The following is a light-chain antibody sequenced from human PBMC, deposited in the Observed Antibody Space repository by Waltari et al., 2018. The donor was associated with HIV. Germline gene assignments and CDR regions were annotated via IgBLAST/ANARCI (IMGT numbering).Light chain of an antibody. CDR1: SGINVCTYR. V-gene: IGLV5-45*01. CDR3: MIWHSSAWV. J-gene: IGLJ3*02. CDR2: YRSDSDK. Sequence: QAVLTQPASLSASPGASASLTCTLLSGINVCTYRIYWYQQKPGSPPRYPLRYRSDSDKGQGSGAPRRFAGSKAASANAGILLISGLQSEDEDDYYCMIWHSSAWVFGGGTKLTVL.